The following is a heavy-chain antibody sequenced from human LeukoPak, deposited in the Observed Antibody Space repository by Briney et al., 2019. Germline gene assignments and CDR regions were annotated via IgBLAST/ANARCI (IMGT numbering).Heavy chain of an antibody. Sequence: GGSLRLSCAASGFTVNGNYMSWARQAPGKGLEWVSVIYSDGGTYYSDYVKGRFTISRDYSKNTLYLQMSSLRVEDTAVYYCARDSKGPAFWGQGTLVTVSS. J-gene: IGHJ4*02. V-gene: IGHV3-53*01. CDR1: GFTVNGNY. CDR2: IYSDGGT. D-gene: IGHD2-15*01. CDR3: ARDSKGPAF.